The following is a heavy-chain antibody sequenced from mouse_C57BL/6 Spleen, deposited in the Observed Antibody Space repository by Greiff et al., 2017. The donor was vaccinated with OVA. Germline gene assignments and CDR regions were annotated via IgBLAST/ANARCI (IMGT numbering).Heavy chain of an antibody. J-gene: IGHJ2*01. Sequence: EVQLQQSGPELVKPGASVKMSCKASGYTFTDYNMHWVKQSHGKSLEWIGYINPNNGGTSYNQKFKGKATLTVNKSSSTAYMELRSLTSEESAVYYCARHSYYYGSSEGFDYWGQGTTLTVSS. D-gene: IGHD1-1*01. CDR2: INPNNGGT. CDR3: ARHSYYYGSSEGFDY. V-gene: IGHV1-22*01. CDR1: GYTFTDYN.